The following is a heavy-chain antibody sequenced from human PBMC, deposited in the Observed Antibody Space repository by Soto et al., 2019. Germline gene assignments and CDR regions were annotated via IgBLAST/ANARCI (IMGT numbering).Heavy chain of an antibody. CDR1: GGSISSNY. J-gene: IGHJ4*02. V-gene: IGHV4-59*01. Sequence: PSETLSLTCTVSGGSISSNYWTWIRQPPGKGLEWIGYVYNSGSTNYNPSLKSRVTISEDTSKSQFSLKVNSMTAADTAVYYCARYRREAVAGYTLENWGQG. D-gene: IGHD6-13*01. CDR2: VYNSGST. CDR3: ARYRREAVAGYTLEN.